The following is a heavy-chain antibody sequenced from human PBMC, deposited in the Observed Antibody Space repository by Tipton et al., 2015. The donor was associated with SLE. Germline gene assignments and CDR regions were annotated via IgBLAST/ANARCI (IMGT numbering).Heavy chain of an antibody. CDR1: GGSISSSSYY. CDR2: IYYSGST. D-gene: IGHD1-1*01. CDR3: TRVGEGYELQH. Sequence: TLSLTCTVSGGSISSSSYYWGWIRQPPGKGLEWIGSIYYSGSTYYNPSLKSRVTISVDTSKNQFSLKLSSVTAADTAVYYCTRVGEGYELQHWGQGTLVTVSS. J-gene: IGHJ1*01. V-gene: IGHV4-39*07.